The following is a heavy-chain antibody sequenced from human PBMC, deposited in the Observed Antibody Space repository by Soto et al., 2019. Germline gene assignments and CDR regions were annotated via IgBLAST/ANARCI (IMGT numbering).Heavy chain of an antibody. CDR1: GYRFTHYW. Sequence: GESLKVSWKGSGYRFTHYWIGWVRQMPGKGLEWMGIIYPADSDTRYSPSFQGQVTISADKSVNTAYLQWSSLKASDTAMYYCARHGGGFDPWGQGTLVTVSS. J-gene: IGHJ5*02. CDR2: IYPADSDT. CDR3: ARHGGGFDP. V-gene: IGHV5-51*01.